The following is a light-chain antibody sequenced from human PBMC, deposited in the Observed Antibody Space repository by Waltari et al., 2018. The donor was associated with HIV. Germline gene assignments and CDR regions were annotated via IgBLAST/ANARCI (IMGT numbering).Light chain of an antibody. CDR2: DVS. CDR3: QQGSNWPRT. V-gene: IGKV3-11*01. Sequence: EIVLTQSPVTLSLSPGQRATPSCRASQSVGNSLVWYQQKPGLAPRLLIYDVSYRAADIPSRFSGSGSETDFTLTISSLEPEDFAVYYCQQGSNWPRTFGQGTKLEIE. J-gene: IGKJ2*01. CDR1: QSVGNS.